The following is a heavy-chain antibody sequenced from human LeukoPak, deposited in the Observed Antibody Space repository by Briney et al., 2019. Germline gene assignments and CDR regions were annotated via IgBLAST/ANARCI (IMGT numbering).Heavy chain of an antibody. CDR2: INPNSGGT. Sequence: ASVKVSCKASGYTFTGYYMHWVRQAPGQGLEWMGWINPNSGGTNYAQKFQGRVTMTRDTSISTAYMELSRLRSDDTAVYYCARIFGVVIKSQYFDYWGQGTLVTVSS. J-gene: IGHJ4*02. CDR3: ARIFGVVIKSQYFDY. V-gene: IGHV1-2*02. D-gene: IGHD3-3*01. CDR1: GYTFTGYY.